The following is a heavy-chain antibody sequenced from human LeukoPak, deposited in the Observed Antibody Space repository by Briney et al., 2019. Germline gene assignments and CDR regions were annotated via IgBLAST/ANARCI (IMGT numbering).Heavy chain of an antibody. D-gene: IGHD1-14*01. CDR2: INPNSGGT. V-gene: IGHV1-2*04. J-gene: IGHJ4*02. CDR1: GYTFTGYY. Sequence: ASVKVSCKASGYTFTGYYMHWVRQAPGQGLEWMGWINPNSGGTNYAQKFQGWVTMTRDTSISTAYMELSRLRSDDTAVYYCARDPNPGTSGGVYYFDYWGQGTLVTVSS. CDR3: ARDPNPGTSGGVYYFDY.